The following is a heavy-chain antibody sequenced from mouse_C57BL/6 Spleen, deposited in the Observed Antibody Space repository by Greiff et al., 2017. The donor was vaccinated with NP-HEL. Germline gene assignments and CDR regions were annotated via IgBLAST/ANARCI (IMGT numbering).Heavy chain of an antibody. Sequence: VKLMESGPGLVQPSQSLSITCTVSGFSLTSYGVHWVRQSPGKGLEWLGVICRGGSTDYNAAFMSRLSITKDNSKSQVFFKMNSLQADDTAIYYCATAYGNYDYFDYWGQGTTLTVSS. V-gene: IGHV2-5*01. CDR1: GFSLTSYG. CDR3: ATAYGNYDYFDY. D-gene: IGHD2-1*01. CDR2: ICRGGST. J-gene: IGHJ2*01.